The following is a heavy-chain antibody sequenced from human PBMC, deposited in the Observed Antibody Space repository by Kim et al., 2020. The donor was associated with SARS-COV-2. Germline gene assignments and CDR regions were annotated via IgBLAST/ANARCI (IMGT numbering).Heavy chain of an antibody. D-gene: IGHD1-26*01. CDR2: ISYDGSNK. J-gene: IGHJ4*02. CDR1: GFTFSSYA. V-gene: IGHV3-30-3*01. Sequence: GGSLRLSCAASGFTFSSYAMHWVRQAPGKGLEWVAVISYDGSNKYYADSVKGRFTISRDNSKNTLYLQMNSLRAEDTAVYYCARVASRMGLDYWGQGTLVTVSS. CDR3: ARVASRMGLDY.